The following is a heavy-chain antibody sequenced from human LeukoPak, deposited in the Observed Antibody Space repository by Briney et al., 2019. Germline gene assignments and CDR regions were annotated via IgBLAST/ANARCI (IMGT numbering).Heavy chain of an antibody. J-gene: IGHJ6*03. D-gene: IGHD1-7*01. Sequence: GGSLRLSCAASGFTFSSYSMNWVRQAPGKGLEWVSSISSSSSYIYYADSVKGRFTISRDNAKNSLYLQMNSLRAEDTAVYYCARMRGKELPYYHYMDVWGKGTTVTVSS. V-gene: IGHV3-21*01. CDR1: GFTFSSYS. CDR2: ISSSSSYI. CDR3: ARMRGKELPYYHYMDV.